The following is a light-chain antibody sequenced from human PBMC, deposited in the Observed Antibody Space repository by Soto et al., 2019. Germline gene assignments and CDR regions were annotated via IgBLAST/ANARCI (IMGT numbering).Light chain of an antibody. V-gene: IGLV2-8*01. CDR1: SSDVGGYNY. Sequence: QSALTQPPSASGSPGQSVTISCTGTSSDVGGYNYVSWYQQHPGKAPKLMISEVSKRPSGVPDRFSGSKSGNTASLTVSGLQAVDEADYYCSSFAGNNNLVFGGGTKVTVL. CDR3: SSFAGNNNLV. J-gene: IGLJ2*01. CDR2: EVS.